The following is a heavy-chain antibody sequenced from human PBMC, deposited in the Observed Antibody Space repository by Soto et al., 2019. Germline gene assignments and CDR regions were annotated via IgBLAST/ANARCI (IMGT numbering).Heavy chain of an antibody. CDR3: ARAQDYYYGMDV. Sequence: PGGSMRLSCAASGGTFSSHSMNWVRQAPGKGLEWVSSISSSSSYIYYADSVKGRFTISRDNAKNSLYLQMNSLRAEDTAVYYCARAQDYYYGMDVWGQGTTVTVSS. CDR1: GGTFSSHS. CDR2: ISSSSSYI. V-gene: IGHV3-21*01. J-gene: IGHJ6*02.